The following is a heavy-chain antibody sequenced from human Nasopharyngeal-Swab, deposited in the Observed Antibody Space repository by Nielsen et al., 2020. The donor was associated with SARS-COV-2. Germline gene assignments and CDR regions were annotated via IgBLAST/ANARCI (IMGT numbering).Heavy chain of an antibody. CDR1: GYSFTNYW. V-gene: IGHV5-51*01. D-gene: IGHD6-13*01. CDR3: ARLGIAAAAGTFDI. CDR2: IYRGDSDT. Sequence: GGSLRLSCKGSGYSFTNYWIGWVRQMPGKGLEWMGSIYRGDSDTRYSPSFQGQVTISADKSISTAYLQWSSLKASDTAMYFCARLGIAAAAGTFDIWGQGTMVTVSS. J-gene: IGHJ3*02.